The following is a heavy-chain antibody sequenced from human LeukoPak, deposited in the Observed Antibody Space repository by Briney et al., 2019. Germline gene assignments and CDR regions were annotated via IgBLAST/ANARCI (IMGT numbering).Heavy chain of an antibody. CDR2: IIPIFGTA. V-gene: IGHV1-69*13. Sequence: GASVEVSCTASGGTFSSYAISWVRQAPGQGLEWMGGIIPIFGTANYAQKFQGRVTITADESTSTAYMELSSLRSEDTAVYYCARVWPGSGYAFDYWGQGTLVTVSS. D-gene: IGHD5-12*01. CDR1: GGTFSSYA. J-gene: IGHJ4*02. CDR3: ARVWPGSGYAFDY.